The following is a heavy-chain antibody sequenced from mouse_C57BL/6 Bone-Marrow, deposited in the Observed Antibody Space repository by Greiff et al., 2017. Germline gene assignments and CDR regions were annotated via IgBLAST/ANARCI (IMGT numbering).Heavy chain of an antibody. J-gene: IGHJ3*01. CDR3: ARSLWLWFAY. Sequence: QVQLQQPGAELVKPGASVKLSCKASGYTFTSYWMHWVKQRPGQGLEWIGMIHPNSGSTNYNEKFKSKATLTVDKSSSTAYMQLSSLNSEDSAVYYCARSLWLWFAYWGQGTLVTVSA. CDR2: IHPNSGST. D-gene: IGHD2-2*01. CDR1: GYTFTSYW. V-gene: IGHV1-64*01.